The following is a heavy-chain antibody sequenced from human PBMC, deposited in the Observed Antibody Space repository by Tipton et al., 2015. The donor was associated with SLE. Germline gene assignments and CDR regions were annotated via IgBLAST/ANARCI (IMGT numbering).Heavy chain of an antibody. CDR3: AMRQSIDY. D-gene: IGHD3-9*01. CDR1: GDSISSHN. Sequence: TLSLTCTVSGDSISSHNWSWIRQPPGKGLEWIGYIYYGGSTNYNPSLKSRVTISVDTSKNQFSLKLSSVTAADTAVYYCAMRQSIDYWGQGTLVTVSS. CDR2: IYYGGST. V-gene: IGHV4-59*11. J-gene: IGHJ4*02.